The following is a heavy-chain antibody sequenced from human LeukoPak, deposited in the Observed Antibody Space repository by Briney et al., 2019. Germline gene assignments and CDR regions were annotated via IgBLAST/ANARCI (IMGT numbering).Heavy chain of an antibody. D-gene: IGHD1-26*01. J-gene: IGHJ4*02. CDR2: IYYSGST. Sequence: NASETLPLTCTVSGGSISSSSYYWGRLRQPPGKGLEWIGSIYYSGSTYYNPSLKSRVTISVDTSKNQFSLKLSSVTAADTAVYYCARVLEWELHFDYWGQGTLVTVSS. CDR3: ARVLEWELHFDY. CDR1: GGSISSSSYY. V-gene: IGHV4-39*07.